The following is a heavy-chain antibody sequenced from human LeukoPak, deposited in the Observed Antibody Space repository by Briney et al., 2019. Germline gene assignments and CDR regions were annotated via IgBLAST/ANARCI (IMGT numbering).Heavy chain of an antibody. V-gene: IGHV4-38-2*02. CDR1: AYSISSGYY. CDR3: ARARQIVTKAYFFDY. J-gene: IGHJ4*02. Sequence: SQTLSLTCTVSAYSISSGYYWGWIRQPPGKGLEWIGSIYHSGGTYYNPSLKSRVTISVDTSNNQFSLKLTSGTAADTAVYYCARARQIVTKAYFFDYWGQGALVTVSS. D-gene: IGHD1-26*01. CDR2: IYHSGGT.